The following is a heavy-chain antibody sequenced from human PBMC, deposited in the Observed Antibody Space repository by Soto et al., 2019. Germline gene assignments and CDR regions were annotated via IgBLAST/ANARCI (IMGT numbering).Heavy chain of an antibody. CDR3: ARAYYDFWTSYHYGMDV. D-gene: IGHD3-3*01. J-gene: IGHJ6*02. Sequence: LQLQESGSGLVKPSQTLSLTCAVSGVSISSDGYSWSWIRQPPGKGLEWIGFIYQSGSTYYNPSIESRGTLSVDRSKNQLSLKLTSVTAAGTAVYCWARAYYDFWTSYHYGMDVWGQGTTVTVSS. CDR1: GVSISSDGYS. V-gene: IGHV4-30-2*01. CDR2: IYQSGST.